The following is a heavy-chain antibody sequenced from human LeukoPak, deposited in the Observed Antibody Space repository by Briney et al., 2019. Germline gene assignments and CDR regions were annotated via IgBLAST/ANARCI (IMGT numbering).Heavy chain of an antibody. D-gene: IGHD4-17*01. J-gene: IGHJ3*02. CDR3: ARETTVTRDAFDI. CDR1: GFTFSSNY. Sequence: GGSLRLSCAASGFTFSSNYMSWVRQAPGKGLEWVSVIYSGCSTYYADSVKGRFTISRDNSKNTLYLQMNSLRAEDTAVYYCARETTVTRDAFDIWGQGTMVTVSS. CDR2: IYSGCST. V-gene: IGHV3-53*01.